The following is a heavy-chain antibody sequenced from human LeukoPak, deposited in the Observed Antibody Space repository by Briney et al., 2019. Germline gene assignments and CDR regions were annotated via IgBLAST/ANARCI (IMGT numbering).Heavy chain of an antibody. D-gene: IGHD3-9*01. Sequence: SETLSLTCAVSGGSISSGGYSWSWIRQPPGNGLEWIGYIYHSGSTYYNPSLKSRVTISVDRSKNQFSLKLSSVTAADTAVYYCARVQFEVSDAFDIWGQGTMVTVSS. J-gene: IGHJ3*02. V-gene: IGHV4-30-2*01. CDR3: ARVQFEVSDAFDI. CDR1: GGSISSGGYS. CDR2: IYHSGST.